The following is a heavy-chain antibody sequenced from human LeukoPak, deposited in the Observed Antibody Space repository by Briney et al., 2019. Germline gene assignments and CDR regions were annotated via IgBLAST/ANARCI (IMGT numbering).Heavy chain of an antibody. D-gene: IGHD2-15*01. CDR1: GGSFSGYY. CDR3: ARGLLLSRLYYFDY. V-gene: IGHV4-34*01. Sequence: KSSETLSLTCAVYGGSFSGYYWSWIRQPPGKGLDWIGEINYSGSTNYNPSLKSRVTISVDTSKNQFSLKLSSVTAADTAVYYCARGLLLSRLYYFDYWGQGTLVTVSS. J-gene: IGHJ4*02. CDR2: INYSGST.